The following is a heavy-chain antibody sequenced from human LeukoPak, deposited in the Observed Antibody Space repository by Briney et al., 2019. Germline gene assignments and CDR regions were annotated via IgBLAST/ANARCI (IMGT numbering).Heavy chain of an antibody. D-gene: IGHD3-3*01. V-gene: IGHV3-7*01. CDR2: IKQDGSEK. Sequence: GGSLRLSCAASGFTFSSYWMSWVRQAPGKGLEWVANIKQDGSEKYYVDSVKGRFTISRDNAKNSLYLQMNSLRAEDTAVYYCARDMYYDFWSGSPLSRYGMDVWGQGTTVTASS. CDR1: GFTFSSYW. CDR3: ARDMYYDFWSGSPLSRYGMDV. J-gene: IGHJ6*02.